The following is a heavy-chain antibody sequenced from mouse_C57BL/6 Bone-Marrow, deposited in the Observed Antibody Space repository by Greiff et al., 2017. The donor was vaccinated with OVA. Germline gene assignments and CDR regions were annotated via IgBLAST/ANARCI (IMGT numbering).Heavy chain of an antibody. CDR2: INPYNGGT. V-gene: IGHV1-19*01. Sequence: VQLQQSGPVLLKPGASVKMSCKASGYTFTDYYMNWVKQSHGKSLEWIGVINPYNGGTSYNQKFKGKATLTVDKSSSTAYMELNSLTSEDSAVYYCARGIYYDYEGFAYWGQGTLVTVSA. CDR3: ARGIYYDYEGFAY. CDR1: GYTFTDYY. J-gene: IGHJ3*01. D-gene: IGHD2-4*01.